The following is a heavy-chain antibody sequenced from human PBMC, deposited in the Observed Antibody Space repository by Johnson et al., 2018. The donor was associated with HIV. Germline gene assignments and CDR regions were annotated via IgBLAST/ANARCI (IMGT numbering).Heavy chain of an antibody. D-gene: IGHD3-22*01. Sequence: QVQLVESGGGVVQPGRSLRLSCVASVFTFRSYGMHWVRQAPGKGLEWVAFVSYDGTNEFYADSVKGRFTVSRDSSKNTLFLQMNSLRAEDTAVYFCVRGGYYYDQAGAFDIWGQGTMVTVSS. CDR3: VRGGYYYDQAGAFDI. CDR2: VSYDGTNE. J-gene: IGHJ3*02. V-gene: IGHV3-30*03. CDR1: VFTFRSYG.